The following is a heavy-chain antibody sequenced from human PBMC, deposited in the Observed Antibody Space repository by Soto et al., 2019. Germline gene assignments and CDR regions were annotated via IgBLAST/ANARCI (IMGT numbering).Heavy chain of an antibody. V-gene: IGHV4-30-4*01. CDR2: IYYGGTT. D-gene: IGHD2-2*01. J-gene: IGHJ4*02. CDR3: ARLIHCKTTSCYFDY. CDR1: GGFINSGDYY. Sequence: SETLSLTCTVSGGFINSGDYYWSWIRQPPGKGLEWIGYIYYGGTTSYNPSLKSRVTITLETSKSQFSLRLTSVTASDTAVYYCARLIHCKTTSCYFDYWGQGTLVTVSS.